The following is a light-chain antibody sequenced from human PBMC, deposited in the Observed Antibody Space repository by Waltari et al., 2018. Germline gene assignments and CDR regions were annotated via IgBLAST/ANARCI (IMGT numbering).Light chain of an antibody. J-gene: IGKJ2*03. CDR3: YQYSNWPPYS. CDR2: GAS. Sequence: TQAPATPSVSPGERVTLSCRASQSVYHYLAWYQQKPGQAPRLLIYGASTRSSGIPDRFSGSGSGTEFTLNISSLQSEDFAVYYCYQYSNWPPYSFGQGTMLEIK. V-gene: IGKV3-15*01. CDR1: QSVYHY.